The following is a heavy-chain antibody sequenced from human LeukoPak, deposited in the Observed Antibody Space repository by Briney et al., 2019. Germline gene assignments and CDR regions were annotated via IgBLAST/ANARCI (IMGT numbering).Heavy chain of an antibody. CDR1: GFTFSNAW. J-gene: IGHJ5*02. CDR2: IKSKTDGGTT. D-gene: IGHD4-17*01. CDR3: TTDYGDEGWFDP. Sequence: GGSLRLSCAASGFTFSNAWMSWVRQAPGKGLEWVGRIKSKTDGGTTDYAAPVKGRFTISRDDSKNTLYLQMNSLKTEDTAVYYCTTDYGDEGWFDPWGQGTLVTVSS. V-gene: IGHV3-15*01.